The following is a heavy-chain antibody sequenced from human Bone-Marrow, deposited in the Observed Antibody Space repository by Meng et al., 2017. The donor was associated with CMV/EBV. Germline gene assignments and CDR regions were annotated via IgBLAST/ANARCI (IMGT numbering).Heavy chain of an antibody. D-gene: IGHD1-26*01. CDR3: AKKGVGPRHFDY. J-gene: IGHJ4*02. V-gene: IGHV4-39*07. Sequence: QRQLQEAGRGLVNPAETLSLPCTVSGGSISSSSYYWGWSRQPPGKGLEWIGSIYYSGSTYYNPSLKSRVTISVDTSKNQFSLKLSSVTAADTAVYYCAKKGVGPRHFDYWGQGTLVTVSS. CDR1: GGSISSSSYY. CDR2: IYYSGST.